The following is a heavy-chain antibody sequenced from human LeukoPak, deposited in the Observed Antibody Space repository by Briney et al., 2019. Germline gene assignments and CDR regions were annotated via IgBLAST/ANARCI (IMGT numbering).Heavy chain of an antibody. CDR1: GGTFSSYS. V-gene: IGHV3-21*01. CDR3: ARDQEAGDYAFDY. Sequence: SCKASGGTFSSYSMNWVRQAPGKGLEWVSSISSSSSYIYYADSVKGRFTISRDNAKNSLYLQMNSLRAEDTAVYYCARDQEAGDYAFDYWGQGTLVTVSS. D-gene: IGHD4-17*01. J-gene: IGHJ4*02. CDR2: ISSSSSYI.